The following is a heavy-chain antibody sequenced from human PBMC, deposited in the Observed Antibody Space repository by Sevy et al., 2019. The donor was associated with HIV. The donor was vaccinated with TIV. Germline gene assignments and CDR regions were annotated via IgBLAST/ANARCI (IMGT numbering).Heavy chain of an antibody. Sequence: SETLSLTCTASGGSLMSPTFYWGWVRQPPGERLEWIAAMHYGGGTYSNPSLKDRLAMSIDTSKNQFSLNLTSVTAADAAVYHCVRVHHLRGRHWFDSWGQGALVTVSS. CDR3: VRVHHLRGRHWFDS. CDR2: MHYGGGT. CDR1: GGSLMSPTFY. D-gene: IGHD3-16*01. V-gene: IGHV4-39*01. J-gene: IGHJ5*01.